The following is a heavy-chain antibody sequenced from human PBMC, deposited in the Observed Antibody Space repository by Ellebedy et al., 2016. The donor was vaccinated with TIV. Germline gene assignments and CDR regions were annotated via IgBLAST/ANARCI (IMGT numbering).Heavy chain of an antibody. V-gene: IGHV1-18*01. D-gene: IGHD4-23*01. CDR3: ARDSDYGGVTNHWYFNL. CDR2: VSPYNGNT. CDR1: GYTFTNFG. Sequence: ASVKVSXXASGYTFTNFGISWVRQAPGQGLEWMGWVSPYNGNTNYAQKFQARVTMTTDISTSTAYMELRSLRSDDTALYFCARDSDYGGVTNHWYFNLWGRGTLVTVAS. J-gene: IGHJ2*01.